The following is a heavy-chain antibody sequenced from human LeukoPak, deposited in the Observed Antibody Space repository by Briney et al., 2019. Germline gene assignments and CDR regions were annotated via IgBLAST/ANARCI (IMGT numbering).Heavy chain of an antibody. J-gene: IGHJ5*02. Sequence: GGSLRLSCAASGFTFSGSAMHWVRQASGKGLEWVGRIRSKANSYATAYAASVKGRFTISRDDSKNTAYLQMNSLKTEDTAVYYCAKSLWSGYFYPTWFDPWGQGTLVTVSS. V-gene: IGHV3-73*01. D-gene: IGHD3-3*01. CDR1: GFTFSGSA. CDR3: AKSLWSGYFYPTWFDP. CDR2: IRSKANSYAT.